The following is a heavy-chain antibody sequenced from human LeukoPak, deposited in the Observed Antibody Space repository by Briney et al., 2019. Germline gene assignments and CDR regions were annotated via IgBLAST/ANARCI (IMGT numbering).Heavy chain of an antibody. D-gene: IGHD2-2*01. Sequence: ASVKVSCKASGYTFTVYYMHWVRQAPGQGLEWMGWINPNTGGTNYAQNFQGRVTMTRDTSISTAYLDLSGLTSDDTAMYYCSQARYCSSTSCFIGRFDPWGQGTLVTVSS. V-gene: IGHV1-2*02. CDR1: GYTFTVYY. CDR2: INPNTGGT. CDR3: SQARYCSSTSCFIGRFDP. J-gene: IGHJ5*02.